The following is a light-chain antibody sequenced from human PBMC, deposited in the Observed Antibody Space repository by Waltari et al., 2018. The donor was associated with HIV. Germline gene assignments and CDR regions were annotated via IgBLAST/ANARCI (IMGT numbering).Light chain of an antibody. CDR3: QSYDSSLSGSV. Sequence: QSVLTQPPSVSGAPGQRVTLSCTGSSSNIGAGYGVHWYQQLPGTAPKLLIYGNSNRPSGVPDRFSGSKSGTSASLAITGLQAEDEADYYCQSYDSSLSGSVFGGGTKLTVL. CDR1: SSNIGAGYG. J-gene: IGLJ3*02. V-gene: IGLV1-40*01. CDR2: GNS.